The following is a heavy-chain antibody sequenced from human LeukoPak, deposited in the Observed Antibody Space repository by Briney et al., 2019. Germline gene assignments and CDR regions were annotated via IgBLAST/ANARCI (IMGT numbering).Heavy chain of an antibody. CDR3: ARSFWSGYSEHKFDY. CDR1: GFTFSSYW. Sequence: GGSLRLSCAASGFTFSSYWMHWVRQAPGKGLVWVSRINSDGSSTSYADSVKGRFTISRDNAKNTLYLQMDSLRAEDTAVYYCARSFWSGYSEHKFDYWGQGTLVTVSS. V-gene: IGHV3-74*01. J-gene: IGHJ4*02. D-gene: IGHD3-3*01. CDR2: INSDGSST.